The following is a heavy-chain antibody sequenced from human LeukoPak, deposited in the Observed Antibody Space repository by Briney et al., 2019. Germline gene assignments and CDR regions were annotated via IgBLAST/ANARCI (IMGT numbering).Heavy chain of an antibody. Sequence: GGSLRLSCAASGFTFSSYSMNWVRQAPGKGLEWVSSISSSSSYIYYADSVKGRFTISRDNAKNLLYLQMNSLRAEDTAVYCCARDRTLHFDIWGQGTMVTVSS. V-gene: IGHV3-21*01. CDR3: ARDRTLHFDI. CDR1: GFTFSSYS. D-gene: IGHD2-2*01. J-gene: IGHJ3*02. CDR2: ISSSSSYI.